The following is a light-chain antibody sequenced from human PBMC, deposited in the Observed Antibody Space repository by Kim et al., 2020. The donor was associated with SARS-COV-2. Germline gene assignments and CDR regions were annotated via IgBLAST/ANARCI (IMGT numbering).Light chain of an antibody. CDR3: QVWDSRTGVV. J-gene: IGLJ2*01. CDR2: QHT. CDR1: KLGDQY. Sequence: SYELTQPPSVSVSPGQTATITCSGDKLGDQYTCWYQQKPGQSPLLVIYQHTKRPSGIPERFSGSNSGNTATLTISGTQAMDEADYYCQVWDSRTGVVFGGGIQLTDL. V-gene: IGLV3-1*01.